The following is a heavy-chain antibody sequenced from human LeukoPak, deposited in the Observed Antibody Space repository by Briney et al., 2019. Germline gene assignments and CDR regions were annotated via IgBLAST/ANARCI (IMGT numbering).Heavy chain of an antibody. J-gene: IGHJ4*02. CDR3: AKEPGL. CDR1: GFTFSSYA. D-gene: IGHD2-2*01. V-gene: IGHV3-30-3*01. CDR2: ISYDGSNK. Sequence: GGSLRLSCAASGFTFSSYAMHWVRQAPGKGLEWVAVISYDGSNKYYADSVKGRFTISRDNSKNTLYLQMNSLRAEDTAVYYCAKEPGLWGQGTLVTVSS.